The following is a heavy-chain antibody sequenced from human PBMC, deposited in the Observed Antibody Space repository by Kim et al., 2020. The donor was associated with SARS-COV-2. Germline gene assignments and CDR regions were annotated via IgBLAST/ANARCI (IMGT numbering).Heavy chain of an antibody. J-gene: IGHJ6*03. CDR2: ISYDGSNK. CDR1: GFTFSSYG. CDR3: AKSGSYSFYMDV. Sequence: GGSLRLSCAASGFTFSSYGMHWVRQAPGKGLEWVAVISYDGSNKYYADSVKGRFTISRDNSKNMLYLQMNSLRAEDTAVYYCAKSGSYSFYMDVWGKGTT. V-gene: IGHV3-30*18. D-gene: IGHD1-26*01.